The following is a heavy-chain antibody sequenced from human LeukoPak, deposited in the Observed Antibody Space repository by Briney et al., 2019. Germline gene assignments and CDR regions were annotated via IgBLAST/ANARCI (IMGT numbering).Heavy chain of an antibody. CDR2: ISSSGSTI. D-gene: IGHD3-9*01. CDR1: GFTFSSYE. J-gene: IGHJ6*02. Sequence: PGGSLRLSCAASGFTFSSYEMNCVRQPPGKGLEWVSYISSSGSTIYYADSVKGRSTISRDNAKNSLYLQMNSLRAEDTAVYYCARVGFRYFDSAGYYYYYYGMDVWGQGTTVTVSS. V-gene: IGHV3-48*03. CDR3: ARVGFRYFDSAGYYYYYYGMDV.